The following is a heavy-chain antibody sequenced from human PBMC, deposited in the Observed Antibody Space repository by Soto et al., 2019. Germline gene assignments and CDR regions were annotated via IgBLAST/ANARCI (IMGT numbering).Heavy chain of an antibody. V-gene: IGHV1-69*12. J-gene: IGHJ2*01. D-gene: IGHD5-12*01. CDR3: ARGNHRWLQLWYFDL. CDR2: IIPIFGTV. Sequence: QVQLVQSGAEVKKPGSSVKVSCKASGGTFSNYPISWVRQAPGQGREWMEGIIPIFGTVNYAQKFQGRVTMTADESTSTAYMELSSLRSEDTAVYYCARGNHRWLQLWYFDLCGRGTLVTVSS. CDR1: GGTFSNYP.